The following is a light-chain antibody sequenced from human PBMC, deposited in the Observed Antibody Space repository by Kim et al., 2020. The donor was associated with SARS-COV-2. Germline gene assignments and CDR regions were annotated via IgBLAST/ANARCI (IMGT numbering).Light chain of an antibody. CDR1: SSNIGSNT. Sequence: SELTQPPSASGTPGQRVTISCSGSSSNIGSNTVNWYQQLPGTAPKLLMYSNNQRPSGVPDRFSGSKSGTSASLAISGLQSEDEADYYCAAWDDSLNGPVFGTGTKVTVL. CDR2: SNN. J-gene: IGLJ1*01. CDR3: AAWDDSLNGPV. V-gene: IGLV1-44*01.